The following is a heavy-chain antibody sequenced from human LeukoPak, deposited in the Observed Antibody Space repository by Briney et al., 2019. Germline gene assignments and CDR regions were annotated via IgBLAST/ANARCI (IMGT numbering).Heavy chain of an antibody. CDR1: GFTFSSYA. CDR2: FSVSDKTT. V-gene: IGHV3-23*01. Sequence: GGSLRLSCAASGFTFSSYAMSWVRQAPGKGLEWVSGFSVSDKTTYYADSVKGRFTISRDNSKNTLFLQMNSLRGEDTAMYYCARVQGGGYRTADYWGQGTLVTVSS. CDR3: ARVQGGGYRTADY. D-gene: IGHD6-19*01. J-gene: IGHJ4*02.